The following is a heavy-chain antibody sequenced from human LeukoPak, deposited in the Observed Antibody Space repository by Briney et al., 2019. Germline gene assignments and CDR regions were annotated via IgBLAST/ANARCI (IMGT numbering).Heavy chain of an antibody. CDR3: PTIPGSYDYGDYGGPDY. V-gene: IGHV4-59*08. CDR2: IYYSGST. J-gene: IGHJ4*02. D-gene: IGHD4-17*01. CDR1: GGSISSYY. Sequence: SETLSLTCTVSGGSISSYYWSWIRQPPGKGLEWIGYIYYSGSTNYNPSLKSRVTISVDTSKNQFSLKLSSVTAADTAVYYCPTIPGSYDYGDYGGPDYWGQGTLVTVSS.